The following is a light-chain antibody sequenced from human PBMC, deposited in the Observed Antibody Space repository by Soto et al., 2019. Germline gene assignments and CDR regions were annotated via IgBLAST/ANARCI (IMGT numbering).Light chain of an antibody. Sequence: QTVVTQPPSVSGAPGQRVTISCTGSSSNIGAGYDVHWYQQLPGTAPKLLIYGNSNRPSGVPDRFSGSKSGTSASLAITGLQAEDEADYSCQSYDSSLNYVFGTGTKLTVL. CDR1: SSNIGAGYD. J-gene: IGLJ1*01. V-gene: IGLV1-40*01. CDR2: GNS. CDR3: QSYDSSLNYV.